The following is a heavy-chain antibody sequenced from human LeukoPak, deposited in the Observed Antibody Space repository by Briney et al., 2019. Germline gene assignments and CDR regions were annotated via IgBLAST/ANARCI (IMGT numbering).Heavy chain of an antibody. D-gene: IGHD2-21*02. J-gene: IGHJ6*03. CDR2: INPNSGGT. CDR1: GDTFTDNY. V-gene: IGHV1-2*02. Sequence: ASVKVSCKASGDTFTDNYIHWVRQAPGQGLEWMGWINPNSGGTNYAQKFQGRVTLSRDASLKTVYMELSSLRSDDTAIYYCARDRCNGGDCSSWNYMDVWGKGTMVTVSS. CDR3: ARDRCNGGDCSSWNYMDV.